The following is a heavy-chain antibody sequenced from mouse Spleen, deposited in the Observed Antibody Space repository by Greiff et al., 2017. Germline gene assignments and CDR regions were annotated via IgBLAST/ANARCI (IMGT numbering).Heavy chain of an antibody. CDR2: IDPETGGT. D-gene: IGHD3-1*01. CDR1: GYTFTDYE. J-gene: IGHJ4*01. V-gene: IGHV1-15*01. Sequence: QVQLKESGAELVRPGASVTLSCKASGYTFTDYEMHWVKQTPVHGLEWIGAIDPETGGTAYNQKFKGKATLTADKSSSTAYMQLSSLTSEDSAVYFCARESFGAMDYWGQGTSVTVSS. CDR3: ARESFGAMDY.